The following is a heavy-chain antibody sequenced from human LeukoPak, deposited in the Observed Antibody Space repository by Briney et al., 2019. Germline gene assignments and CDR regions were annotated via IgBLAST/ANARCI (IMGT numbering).Heavy chain of an antibody. CDR3: ARFAAGGSYYYYMDV. D-gene: IGHD6-25*01. CDR1: GFTFTNFA. V-gene: IGHV3-30*04. Sequence: GRSLRLSCAASGFTFTNFAMHWVRQAPGKGLEWVAVISSDERNKYYADSVKGRFTISRDNAKNSLYLQMNSLRADDTAVYYCARFAAGGSYYYYMDVWGKGTTVTVSS. CDR2: ISSDERNK. J-gene: IGHJ6*03.